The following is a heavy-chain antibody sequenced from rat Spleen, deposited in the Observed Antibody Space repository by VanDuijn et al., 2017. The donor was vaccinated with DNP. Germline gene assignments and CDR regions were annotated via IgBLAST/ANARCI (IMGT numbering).Heavy chain of an antibody. Sequence: EVQLVESGGGLVQPGRSLKLSCAASGFTFSDYNMAWVRQAPKKGLEWVATISYDGSSTNYRDSVKGRFTISRDNAKSSLYLQMNSLKSEDTATYYCARHGNSGSFAYWGQGTLVTVSS. J-gene: IGHJ3*01. D-gene: IGHD4-3*01. CDR3: ARHGNSGSFAY. V-gene: IGHV5-7*01. CDR2: ISYDGSST. CDR1: GFTFSDYN.